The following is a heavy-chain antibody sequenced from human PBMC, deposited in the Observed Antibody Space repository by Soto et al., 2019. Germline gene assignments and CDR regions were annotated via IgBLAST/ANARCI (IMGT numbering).Heavy chain of an antibody. CDR2: INHSGST. D-gene: IGHD2-15*01. Sequence: WETLCLTCAAYGGSFSGYYWSWIRQPPGKGLEWMGEINHSGSTNYNPSLKSRFTISVDTSKNHFSLKLSSVTAADTAVYYCARCSGGSLVGADWFDTWGQGTLVTVSS. CDR3: ARCSGGSLVGADWFDT. V-gene: IGHV4-34*01. J-gene: IGHJ5*01. CDR1: GGSFSGYY.